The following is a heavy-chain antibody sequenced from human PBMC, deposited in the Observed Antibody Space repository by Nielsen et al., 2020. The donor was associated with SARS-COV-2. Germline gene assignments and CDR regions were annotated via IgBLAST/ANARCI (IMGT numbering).Heavy chain of an antibody. CDR2: INPSGGST. Sequence: ASVKVSCKASGYTFTGYYMHWVRQAPGQGLEWMGIINPSGGSTSYAQKFQGRVTMTRDTSTSTVYMELSSLRSEDTAVYYCARDASDSSGYYTFDYWGQGTLVTVSS. CDR3: ARDASDSSGYYTFDY. CDR1: GYTFTGYY. V-gene: IGHV1-46*01. J-gene: IGHJ4*02. D-gene: IGHD3-22*01.